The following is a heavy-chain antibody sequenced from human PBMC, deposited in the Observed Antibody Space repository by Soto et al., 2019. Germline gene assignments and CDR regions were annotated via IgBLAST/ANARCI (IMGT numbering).Heavy chain of an antibody. CDR1: GFTFSSYA. CDR3: AKGYCSSTSCYVGY. Sequence: PGGSLRLSCAASGFTFSSYAMSWVRQAPGKGLEWVSAISGSGGSTYYADSVKGRFTISRDNSKNTLYLQMNSLRAEDTAVYYWAKGYCSSTSCYVGYWGQGTLVTFSS. CDR2: ISGSGGST. D-gene: IGHD2-2*01. V-gene: IGHV3-23*01. J-gene: IGHJ4*02.